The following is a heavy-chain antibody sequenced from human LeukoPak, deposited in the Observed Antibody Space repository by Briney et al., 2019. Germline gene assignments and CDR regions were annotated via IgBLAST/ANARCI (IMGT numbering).Heavy chain of an antibody. CDR2: ISGSGGST. CDR3: AKEPTYYYDSSGYYDY. CDR1: GFTFSSYA. J-gene: IGHJ4*02. V-gene: IGHV3-23*01. D-gene: IGHD3-22*01. Sequence: GSLRLSCAASGFTFSSYAMSWVRQAPGKGLEWVSAISGSGGSTYYADSVKGRFTISRDNSKNTLYLQMNSLRAEDTAVYYCAKEPTYYYDSSGYYDYWGQGTLVTVSS.